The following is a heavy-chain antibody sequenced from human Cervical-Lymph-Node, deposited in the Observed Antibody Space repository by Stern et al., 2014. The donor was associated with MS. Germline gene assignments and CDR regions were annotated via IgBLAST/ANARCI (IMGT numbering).Heavy chain of an antibody. CDR1: GFTFSNYW. J-gene: IGHJ6*02. Sequence: EVQLVESGGGLVQPGGSLRLSCAASGFTFSNYWMHWVRQAPGKGLVCVSRIYSDGSDTNYADSVKGRFTISRDNAKNTLYLQMNSLRAEDTAVYYCARGLAVAGGQNGMDVWGQGTTVTVSS. CDR3: ARGLAVAGGQNGMDV. CDR2: IYSDGSDT. V-gene: IGHV3-74*02. D-gene: IGHD6-19*01.